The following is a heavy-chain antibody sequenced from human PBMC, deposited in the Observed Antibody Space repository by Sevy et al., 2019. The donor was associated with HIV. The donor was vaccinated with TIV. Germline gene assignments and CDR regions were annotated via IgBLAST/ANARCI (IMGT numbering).Heavy chain of an antibody. CDR3: ARTFRFSWSDY. Sequence: GGSLRLSCVASEFAFNIHNMSWVRQAPGKGLEWVSSISTSSNNIYYADSVEGRFTISRDKAKNSLYLQMNSLRAEDMDVYYCARTFRFSWSDYWGQGTLVTVSS. CDR2: ISTSSNNI. J-gene: IGHJ4*02. V-gene: IGHV3-21*01. D-gene: IGHD6-13*01. CDR1: EFAFNIHN.